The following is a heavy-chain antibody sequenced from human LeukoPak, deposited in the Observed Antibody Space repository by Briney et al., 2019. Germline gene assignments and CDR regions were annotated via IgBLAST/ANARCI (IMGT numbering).Heavy chain of an antibody. J-gene: IGHJ6*02. CDR2: NSDGST. CDR1: GFTVSSNY. CDR3: ARDEALNARNYYGSGSYYPGGMDV. V-gene: IGHV3-66*01. Sequence: GGSLRLSCAASGFTVSSNYMTWVRQAPGKGLEWVSVNSDGSTYYADSVKGRFTISRDTFKNTLYLQMNSLRAEDTAVYYCARDEALNARNYYGSGSYYPGGMDVWGQGTTVTVSS. D-gene: IGHD3-10*01.